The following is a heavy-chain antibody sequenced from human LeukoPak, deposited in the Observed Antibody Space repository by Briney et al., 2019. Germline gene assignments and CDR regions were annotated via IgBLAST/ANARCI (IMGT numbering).Heavy chain of an antibody. V-gene: IGHV3-48*03. CDR1: GFTFSSYE. CDR3: AKDPAAIVRDWFDP. J-gene: IGHJ5*02. D-gene: IGHD2-2*01. CDR2: ISSSGSTI. Sequence: PGGSLRLSCAASGFTFSSYEMNWVRQAPGKGLEWVSYISSSGSTIYYADSVKGRFTISRDNAKNSLYLQMNSLRAEDTAVYYCAKDPAAIVRDWFDPWGQGTLVTVSS.